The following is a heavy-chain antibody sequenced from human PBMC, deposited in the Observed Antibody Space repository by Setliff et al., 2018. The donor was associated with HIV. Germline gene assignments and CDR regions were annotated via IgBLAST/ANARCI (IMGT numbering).Heavy chain of an antibody. CDR1: GGSISSHF. V-gene: IGHV4-59*08. CDR2: IYYSGST. CDR3: ARSTYYYGSGKGSGWFDP. Sequence: SETLSLTCTVSGGSISSHFWSWIRQPPGKGLEWIGSIYYSGSTNYNPSLESRVTISVVTSKNQFSLKLSSVTAADTAVYYCARSTYYYGSGKGSGWFDPWGQGTLVTVSS. J-gene: IGHJ5*02. D-gene: IGHD3-10*01.